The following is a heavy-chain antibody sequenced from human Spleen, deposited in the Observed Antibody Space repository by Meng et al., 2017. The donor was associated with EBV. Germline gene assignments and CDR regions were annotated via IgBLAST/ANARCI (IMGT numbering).Heavy chain of an antibody. V-gene: IGHV1-69*01. CDR2: IIPMFGTT. D-gene: IGHD5-24*01. J-gene: IGHJ4*02. Sequence: VPVVPSGGGEQKPVSSVRVSCKASGGTFGSYAISWVRQAPGQGLEGMGGIIPMFGTTNYAQKFQGRVTITADESTSTAYMELSRLRSEDTAVYYCAIDGYNPYYFDHWGQGTLVTVSS. CDR1: GGTFGSYA. CDR3: AIDGYNPYYFDH.